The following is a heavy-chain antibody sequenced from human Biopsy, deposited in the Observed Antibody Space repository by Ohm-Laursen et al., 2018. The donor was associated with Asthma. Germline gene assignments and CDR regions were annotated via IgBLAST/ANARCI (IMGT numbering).Heavy chain of an antibody. D-gene: IGHD2-2*01. Sequence: SLRLSCAASGLNFEDYVMHWVRHAPGKGLEWVSGISWNSRSIGYGDSVKGRFTISRDNSKNTLYLQMNSLRAEDTAVYYCARDEAVVVPAAIPGNWFDPWGQGTLVTVSS. CDR3: ARDEAVVVPAAIPGNWFDP. V-gene: IGHV3-9*01. CDR2: ISWNSRSI. CDR1: GLNFEDYV. J-gene: IGHJ5*02.